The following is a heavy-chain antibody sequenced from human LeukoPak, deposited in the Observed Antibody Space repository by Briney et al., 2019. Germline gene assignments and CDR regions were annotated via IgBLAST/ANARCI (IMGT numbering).Heavy chain of an antibody. J-gene: IGHJ3*02. D-gene: IGHD1-26*01. Sequence: GASVKVSCKASGYTFTGYYMHWVRQAPGQRLEWMGWINAGNGNTKYSQKFQGRVTITRDTSASTAYMELSSLRSEDTAVYYCANEYRPRGRGAFDIWGQGTMVTVSS. CDR2: INAGNGNT. V-gene: IGHV1-3*01. CDR3: ANEYRPRGRGAFDI. CDR1: GYTFTGYY.